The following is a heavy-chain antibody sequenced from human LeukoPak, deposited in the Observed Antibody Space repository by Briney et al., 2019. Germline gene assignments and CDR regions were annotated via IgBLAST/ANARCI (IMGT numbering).Heavy chain of an antibody. CDR1: GFTFSTYW. D-gene: IGHD6-13*01. J-gene: IGHJ4*02. CDR3: ASASSHRTAAGGDY. V-gene: IGHV3-74*01. Sequence: SGGSLRLSCAASGFTFSTYWMRWVRQAPGKGLVWVSRINGDGGSRNYADSVKGRFTISRGNAKNTLYLQMSSLRVEDTAVYYCASASSHRTAAGGDYWGQGTLVTVST. CDR2: INGDGGSR.